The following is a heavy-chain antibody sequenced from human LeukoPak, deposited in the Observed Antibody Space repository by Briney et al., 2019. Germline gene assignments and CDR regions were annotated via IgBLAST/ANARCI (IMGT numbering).Heavy chain of an antibody. Sequence: GGSLSLSCAASGFTFSNSAMSWARQAPGKGLEWVSGISGSGGSTYYAESVKGRFTISRDNSKNTLYLQMNSLRAEDTAVYYCAKDRTSSPGAYWDQGTLVTVSS. D-gene: IGHD6-6*01. CDR1: GFTFSNSA. CDR3: AKDRTSSPGAY. CDR2: ISGSGGST. J-gene: IGHJ4*02. V-gene: IGHV3-23*01.